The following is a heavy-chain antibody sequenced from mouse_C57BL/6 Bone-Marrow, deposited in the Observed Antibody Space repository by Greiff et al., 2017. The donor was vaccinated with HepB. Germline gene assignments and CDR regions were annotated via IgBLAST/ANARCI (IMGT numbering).Heavy chain of an antibody. CDR2: IYPGDGDT. Sequence: VQLQQSGPELVKPGASVKISCKASGYAFSSSWMNWVKQRPGKGLEWIGRIYPGDGDTNYNGKFKGKATLTADKSSSTAYMQLSSLTSEDSAVYFCLGSSGYEAMDYWGQGTSVTVSS. J-gene: IGHJ4*01. V-gene: IGHV1-82*01. CDR1: GYAFSSSW. CDR3: LGSSGYEAMDY. D-gene: IGHD3-2*02.